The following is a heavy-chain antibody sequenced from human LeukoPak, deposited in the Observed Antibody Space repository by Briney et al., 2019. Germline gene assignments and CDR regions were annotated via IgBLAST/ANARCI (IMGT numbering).Heavy chain of an antibody. V-gene: IGHV4-61*05. CDR2: IYYSGST. Sequence: SETLSLTCTVSGGSISSSSYYWSWIRQPPGKGLEWIGYIYYSGSTNYNPSLKSRVTISVDTSKNQFSLKLSSVTAADTAVYYCARQGDRDGYNFMLYYFDYWGQGTLVTVSS. D-gene: IGHD5-24*01. CDR1: GGSISSSSYY. CDR3: ARQGDRDGYNFMLYYFDY. J-gene: IGHJ4*02.